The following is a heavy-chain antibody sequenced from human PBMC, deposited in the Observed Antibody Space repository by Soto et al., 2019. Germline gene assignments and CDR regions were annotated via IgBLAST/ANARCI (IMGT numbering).Heavy chain of an antibody. J-gene: IGHJ6*02. CDR2: MYNTGST. V-gene: IGHV4-59*01. Sequence: SETLSLTCTVSGGSIIVYYLSWIRQPPGKGLEWIGYMYNTGSTVYNPSFKSRVTISVDTSKNQFSLKLNSVTAADTAVYYCARDLWGYCGTDCYPLDVWGQGTTVTVSS. CDR3: ARDLWGYCGTDCYPLDV. D-gene: IGHD2-21*02. CDR1: GGSIIVYY.